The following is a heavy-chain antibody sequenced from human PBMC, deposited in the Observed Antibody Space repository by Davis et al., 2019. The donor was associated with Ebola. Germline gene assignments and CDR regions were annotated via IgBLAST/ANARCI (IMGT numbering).Heavy chain of an antibody. CDR3: TKEPEEVDV. J-gene: IGHJ6*04. CDR1: GFSISRSG. Sequence: PGGSLRLSCVASGFSISRSGMHWVRQAPGKGLEWVAIISYDGISQYYAASVRGRFTISRNNAHNTVSLQMNSLRVEDTAVYYCTKEPEEVDVWGKGTTVTVTS. CDR2: ISYDGISQ. V-gene: IGHV3-30*18. D-gene: IGHD1-14*01.